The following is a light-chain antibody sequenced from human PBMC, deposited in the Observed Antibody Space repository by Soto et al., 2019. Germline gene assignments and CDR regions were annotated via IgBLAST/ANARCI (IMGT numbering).Light chain of an antibody. V-gene: IGLV1-44*01. CDR2: NNN. Sequence: QSVLTQTPSASGTPGQTVTISCSGSRSNIGNNAVSWYQQFPGTAPKLLIYNNNQRPSGVPDRFSGSKSGTSASLAISGLQSADEADYYCATLDDILNARGVFGGGTKLTVL. CDR1: RSNIGNNA. CDR3: ATLDDILNARGV. J-gene: IGLJ3*02.